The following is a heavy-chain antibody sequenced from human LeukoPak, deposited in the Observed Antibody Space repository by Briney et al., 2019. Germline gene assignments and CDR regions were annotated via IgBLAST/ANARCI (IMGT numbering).Heavy chain of an antibody. J-gene: IGHJ4*02. CDR2: ISSSGTSI. CDR3: ARRYCSSTSCLIDY. D-gene: IGHD2-2*01. Sequence: GGSLRLSCAASGFTFSSYEMNWVRQAPGRGLEWVSYISSSGTSIYYADSVKGRFTISRDNAKNSLYLQMNSLRADDTAVYYCARRYCSSTSCLIDYWGQGTLVTVSS. CDR1: GFTFSSYE. V-gene: IGHV3-48*03.